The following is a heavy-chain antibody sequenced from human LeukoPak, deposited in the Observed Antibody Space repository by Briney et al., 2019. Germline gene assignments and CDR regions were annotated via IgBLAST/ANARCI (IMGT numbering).Heavy chain of an antibody. Sequence: GGSLRLSCAASGFPFSTYAMSWVRQAPGMRLEWVSSISSSSSYIYYADSVKGRFTISRDNAKNSLYLQMNSLRAEDTAVYYCARTGRSGTSCWDYWGQGTLVTVSS. J-gene: IGHJ4*02. D-gene: IGHD2-2*01. CDR1: GFPFSTYA. V-gene: IGHV3-21*01. CDR3: ARTGRSGTSCWDY. CDR2: ISSSSSYI.